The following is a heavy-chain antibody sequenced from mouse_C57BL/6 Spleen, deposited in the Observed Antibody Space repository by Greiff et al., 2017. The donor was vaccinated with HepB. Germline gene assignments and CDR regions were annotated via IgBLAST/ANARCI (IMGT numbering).Heavy chain of an antibody. V-gene: IGHV5-17*01. J-gene: IGHJ1*03. D-gene: IGHD4-1*01. CDR2: ISSGSSTI. Sequence: DVKLVESGGGLVKPGGSLKLSCAASGFTFSDYGMHWVRQAPEKGLEWVAYISSGSSTIYYADTVKGRFTISRDNAKNTLFLQMTSLRSEDTAMYYCAGTGTGYFDVWGTGTTVTVSS. CDR1: GFTFSDYG. CDR3: AGTGTGYFDV.